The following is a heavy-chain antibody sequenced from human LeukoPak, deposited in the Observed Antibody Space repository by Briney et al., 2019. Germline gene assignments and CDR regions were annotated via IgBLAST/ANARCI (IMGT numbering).Heavy chain of an antibody. J-gene: IGHJ4*02. CDR3: ARAGIEYYDFWSGYDY. D-gene: IGHD3-3*01. CDR1: GGSVSGGSISSYY. Sequence: SETLSLTCTVSGGSVSGGSISSYYWSWIRQPAGKGLEWIGRIYTSGSTNYNPSLKSRVTISVDTSKNQFSLKLSSVTAADTAVYYCARAGIEYYDFWSGYDYWGQGTLVTVSS. CDR2: IYTSGST. V-gene: IGHV4-4*07.